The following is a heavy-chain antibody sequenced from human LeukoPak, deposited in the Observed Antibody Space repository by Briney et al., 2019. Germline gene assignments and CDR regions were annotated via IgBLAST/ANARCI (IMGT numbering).Heavy chain of an antibody. Sequence: PRGSLRLSCSASGFTFSTYAMHWVRQAPGKGLEYVSDISSNGGKTDYVDSVKGRFTISRDNSKNTLYLQMSSLRAEDTAVNYCVKPFFDILTGYYQLNDYWGQGTQVTVSS. CDR2: ISSNGGKT. CDR3: VKPFFDILTGYYQLNDY. D-gene: IGHD3-9*01. V-gene: IGHV3-64D*06. CDR1: GFTFSTYA. J-gene: IGHJ4*02.